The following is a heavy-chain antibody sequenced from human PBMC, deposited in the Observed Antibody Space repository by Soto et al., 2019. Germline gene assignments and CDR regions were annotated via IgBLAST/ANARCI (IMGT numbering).Heavy chain of an antibody. D-gene: IGHD3-16*01. CDR1: GFTVSSNS. J-gene: IGHJ4*02. CDR2: IYTDGGT. CDR3: ARDNSMLGAPFHY. Sequence: GGSLRLSCAASGFTVSSNSMSWVRQAPGKGLEWVSLIYTDGGTYYGDSVKGRFTISRDTSKNTLSLQMTSLRADDAAVYYCARDNSMLGAPFHYWGQGTLVTVSS. V-gene: IGHV3-53*01.